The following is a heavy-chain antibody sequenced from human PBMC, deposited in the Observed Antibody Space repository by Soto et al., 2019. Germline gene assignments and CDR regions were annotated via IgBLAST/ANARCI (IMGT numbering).Heavy chain of an antibody. Sequence: LVQSGAEAKKPGTSVKVSCKASGYTFSTSTISWVRQAPGQGLEWPGWIKAYSGNTNYAPKLQGRVTMTTDTSTSTAYLELRSLTNDDTAMYYCAIANYGDDDYWGQGTLVTVSS. CDR1: GYTFSTST. D-gene: IGHD4-17*01. CDR3: AIANYGDDDY. J-gene: IGHJ4*02. V-gene: IGHV1-18*04. CDR2: IKAYSGNT.